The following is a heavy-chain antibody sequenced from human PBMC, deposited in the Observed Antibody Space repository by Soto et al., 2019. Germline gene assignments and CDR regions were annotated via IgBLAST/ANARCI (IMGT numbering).Heavy chain of an antibody. V-gene: IGHV4-30-4*01. CDR1: GGSMSSGDYY. CDR2: IHHSGST. J-gene: IGHJ4*01. D-gene: IGHD4-17*01. Sequence: QVQLQESGPGLVKPSQTLSLTCTVSGGSMSSGDYYWSWIRQPPGKGLEWIGYIHHSGSTYYNPSLKSRITMSIQTAKNQFSRKLTAVTAADTAVYFCARVNTVDTPDYWGHGTLVTVSS. CDR3: ARVNTVDTPDY.